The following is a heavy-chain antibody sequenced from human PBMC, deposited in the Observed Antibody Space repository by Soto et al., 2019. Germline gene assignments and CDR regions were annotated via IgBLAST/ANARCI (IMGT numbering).Heavy chain of an antibody. V-gene: IGHV4-34*01. D-gene: IGHD2-15*01. J-gene: IGHJ4*02. CDR3: ARSPRVIVVATVTFDY. Sequence: PSETLSLTCAVYGGSFSGYYWSWIHQPPGKGLEWIGEINHSGSTNYNPSLKSRVTISVDTSKNQFSLKLSSVTAADTAVYYCARSPRVIVVATVTFDYWGQGTLVTVSS. CDR2: INHSGST. CDR1: GGSFSGYY.